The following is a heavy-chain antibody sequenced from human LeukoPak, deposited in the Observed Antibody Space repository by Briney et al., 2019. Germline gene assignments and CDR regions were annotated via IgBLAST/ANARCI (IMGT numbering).Heavy chain of an antibody. D-gene: IGHD1-26*01. CDR1: GFTFSTYD. Sequence: PGGSLRLSCAASGFTFSTYDMHWVRQATGKGLEWVSGINPAGDTYYPGSVKGRFTISRDNAENTLYLQMNSLRAEDTALYYCARSLRALCAFDFWGRGSMVTVSS. J-gene: IGHJ3*01. V-gene: IGHV3-13*04. CDR3: ARSLRALCAFDF. CDR2: INPAGDT.